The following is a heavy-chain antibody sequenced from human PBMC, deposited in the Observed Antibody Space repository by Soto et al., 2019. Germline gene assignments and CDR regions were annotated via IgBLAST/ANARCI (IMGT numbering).Heavy chain of an antibody. CDR3: AVGMDNAKIHY. D-gene: IGHD2-8*01. Sequence: EVRLAESGGGLVQPGGSLRHSCATSGVTVTYNHMTWVRQAPGKGLEWVTYIHPSGHAYYADSVKGPFTFSRDNFDNSVSLHMNSLRAEATALYYCAVGMDNAKIHYWGQGTLVTVSS. CDR2: IHPSGHA. J-gene: IGHJ4*02. V-gene: IGHV3-66*01. CDR1: GVTVTYNH.